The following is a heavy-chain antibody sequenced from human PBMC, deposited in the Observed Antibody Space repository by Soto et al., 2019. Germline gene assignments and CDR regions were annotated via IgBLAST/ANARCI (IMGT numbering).Heavy chain of an antibody. CDR3: ARGLFPEGDDYGDYGHGY. Sequence: SETLSLTCAVSGGSISSSNWWSWVRQPPGKGLEWIGEIYHSGSTNYNPSLKSRVTISVDKSKNQFSLKLSSVTAADTAVYYCARGLFPEGDDYGDYGHGYWGQGTLVTVSS. D-gene: IGHD4-17*01. CDR1: GGSISSSNW. CDR2: IYHSGST. J-gene: IGHJ4*02. V-gene: IGHV4-4*02.